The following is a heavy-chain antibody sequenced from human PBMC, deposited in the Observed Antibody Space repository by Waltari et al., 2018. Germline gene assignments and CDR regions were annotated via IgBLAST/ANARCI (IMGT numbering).Heavy chain of an antibody. D-gene: IGHD1-26*01. Sequence: EVQLVETGGGLIQPGGSLRLSCAASGFPVSSNYMSWVRQAPGKGLEWVSVIYSGGSTYYADSVKGRFTISRDNSKNTLYLQMNSLRAEDTAVYYCAREGLVGATIVDYWGQGTLVTVSS. V-gene: IGHV3-53*02. J-gene: IGHJ4*02. CDR2: IYSGGST. CDR3: AREGLVGATIVDY. CDR1: GFPVSSNY.